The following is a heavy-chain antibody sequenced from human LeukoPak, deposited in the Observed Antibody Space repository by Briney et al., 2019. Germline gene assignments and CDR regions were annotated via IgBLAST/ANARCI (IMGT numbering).Heavy chain of an antibody. CDR1: GFTFSSYW. CDR2: IISDGSST. J-gene: IGHJ4*02. Sequence: GGSLRLSCAASGFTFSSYWMHWVRQAPGRGLVGVSGIISDGSSTSYADSVKGRFTISKDKSKNTLYLQMDNLRAEDTGVYFCARLPTFYYDSSGYHYDYWGQGTLVTVSS. V-gene: IGHV3-74*01. D-gene: IGHD3-22*01. CDR3: ARLPTFYYDSSGYHYDY.